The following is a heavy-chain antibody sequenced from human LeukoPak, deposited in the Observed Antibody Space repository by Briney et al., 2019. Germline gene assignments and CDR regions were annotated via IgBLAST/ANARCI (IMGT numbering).Heavy chain of an antibody. V-gene: IGHV4-38-2*02. D-gene: IGHD3-10*01. Sequence: SETLSLTCTVSGYLIVNGFYWGWIRQPPGTGLEWIANIYHTGNTYSNPSLKSRVTMSVKTSKKQFSLNLRSVTAADTAVYYCARVITMVRGGGGRFDPWGQGTLVTVSS. J-gene: IGHJ5*02. CDR3: ARVITMVRGGGGRFDP. CDR1: GYLIVNGFY. CDR2: IYHTGNT.